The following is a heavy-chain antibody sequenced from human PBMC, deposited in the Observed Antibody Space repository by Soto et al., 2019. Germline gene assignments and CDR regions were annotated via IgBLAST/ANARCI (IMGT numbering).Heavy chain of an antibody. CDR2: ISGSGGST. D-gene: IGHD3-3*01. J-gene: IGHJ4*02. CDR1: GFTFSSYA. Sequence: GGSLRLSCAASGFTFSSYAMSWVRQAPGKGLEWVSAISGSGGSTYYADSVKGRFTISRDNSKNTLYLQMNSLRAEDTAVYYCAKIEDNLEWLLYVDYWGQGTLVTVSS. V-gene: IGHV3-23*01. CDR3: AKIEDNLEWLLYVDY.